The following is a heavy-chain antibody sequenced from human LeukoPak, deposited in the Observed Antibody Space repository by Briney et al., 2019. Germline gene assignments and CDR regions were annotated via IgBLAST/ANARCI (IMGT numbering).Heavy chain of an antibody. Sequence: GGSLRLSCAASGFTFSDYWMHWVRQAPGKGLVWVSRVNRDGSSTSYADTVKGRFTISRDNAKNTLSLQMNSLRAEDTAVYYCARDRSISAAGDTYWGQGTLVTVSS. CDR1: GFTFSDYW. V-gene: IGHV3-74*01. CDR3: ARDRSISAAGDTY. D-gene: IGHD6-13*01. J-gene: IGHJ4*02. CDR2: VNRDGSST.